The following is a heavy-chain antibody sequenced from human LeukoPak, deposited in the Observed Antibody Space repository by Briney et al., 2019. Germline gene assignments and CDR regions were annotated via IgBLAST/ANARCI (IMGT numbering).Heavy chain of an antibody. J-gene: IGHJ4*02. V-gene: IGHV3-7*05. D-gene: IGHD3-16*02. Sequence: GGSLRLSCAASGFTLSSYWMSWVRQAPGKGLEWVANMKQDGIEVYYADSVKGRSTISRDNAKNSLYLQINSLRAEDTAVYYCARLRLGLFSSKYYFDYWGQGNLVTVSS. CDR3: ARLRLGLFSSKYYFDY. CDR1: GFTLSSYW. CDR2: MKQDGIEV.